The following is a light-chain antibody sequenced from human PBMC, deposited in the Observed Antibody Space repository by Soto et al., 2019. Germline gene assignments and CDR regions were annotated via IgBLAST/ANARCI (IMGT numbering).Light chain of an antibody. J-gene: IGLJ1*01. CDR3: CSYAGNYTYV. Sequence: QSALTQPRSVSGSPGQSVTISCTGTNSDVGGYIYVSWYQQHPGKAPKLMMFDVSKRPSGVPDRFSGSKSDNTASLTISGLRAEDEADYFCCSYAGNYTYVFGTGTKLTVL. CDR1: NSDVGGYIY. CDR2: DVS. V-gene: IGLV2-11*01.